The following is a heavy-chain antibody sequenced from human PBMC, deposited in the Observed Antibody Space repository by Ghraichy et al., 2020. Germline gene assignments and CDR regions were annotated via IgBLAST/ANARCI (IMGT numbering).Heavy chain of an antibody. CDR2: IYSGGST. CDR3: ARDYYDSRAGY. D-gene: IGHD3-22*01. Sequence: LSLTCAASGFTVSSNYMSWVRQAPGKGLEWVSVIYSGGSTYYADSVKGRFTISRDNSKNTLYLQMNSLRAEDTAVYYCARDYYDSRAGYWGQGTLVTVSS. CDR1: GFTVSSNY. J-gene: IGHJ4*02. V-gene: IGHV3-53*01.